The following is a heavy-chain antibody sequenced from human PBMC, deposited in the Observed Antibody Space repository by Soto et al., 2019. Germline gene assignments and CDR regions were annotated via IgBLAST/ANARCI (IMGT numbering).Heavy chain of an antibody. CDR2: VRNKVNSYTT. V-gene: IGHV3-72*01. J-gene: IGHJ4*02. CDR3: SRAGILTTPYYTDY. CDR1: GFTFSDYY. D-gene: IGHD2-15*01. Sequence: EVQLVESGGGLVQPEGSLRLSCAASGFTFSDYYMDWVRQAPGKGLEWVGRVRNKVNSYTTEYAASVKGRFTVSRDDSRNSLYLQMNSLKTEDTAMYYCSRAGILTTPYYTDYWGLGTVVTVSS.